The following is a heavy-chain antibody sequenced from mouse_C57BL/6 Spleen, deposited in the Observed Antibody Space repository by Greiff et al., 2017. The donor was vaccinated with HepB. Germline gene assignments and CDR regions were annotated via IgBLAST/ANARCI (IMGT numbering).Heavy chain of an antibody. J-gene: IGHJ1*03. CDR3: TRSADYYGRSYGYFDV. Sequence: VQLKQSGTVLARPGASVKMSCKTSGYTFTSYWMHWVKQRPGQGLEWIGAIYPGNSDTSYNQKFKGKAKLTAVTSASTAYMELSSLTNEDSAVYYCTRSADYYGRSYGYFDVWGTGTTVTVSS. CDR1: GYTFTSYW. D-gene: IGHD1-1*01. CDR2: IYPGNSDT. V-gene: IGHV1-5*01.